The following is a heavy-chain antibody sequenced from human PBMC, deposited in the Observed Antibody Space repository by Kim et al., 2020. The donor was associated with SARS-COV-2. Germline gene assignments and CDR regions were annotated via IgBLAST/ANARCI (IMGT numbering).Heavy chain of an antibody. D-gene: IGHD3-22*01. CDR3: TTGFTMIVQRGI. V-gene: IGHV3-15*01. Sequence: DYAAPVTGRFTISIDDSKNTLYLQMNSLKTEDSAVYYCTTGFTMIVQRGIWGQGTMVTVSS. J-gene: IGHJ3*02.